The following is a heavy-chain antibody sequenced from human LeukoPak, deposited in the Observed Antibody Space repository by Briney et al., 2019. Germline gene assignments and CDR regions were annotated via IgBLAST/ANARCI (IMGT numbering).Heavy chain of an antibody. CDR2: INTGNSEF. J-gene: IGHJ4*02. CDR1: GYSFTDFH. V-gene: IGHV1-2*02. CDR3: ARDAQYSFGYPTYDF. D-gene: IGHD5-18*01. Sequence: ASVKVSCKASGYSFTDFHLHWVRHAPGQGLEWMGVINTGNSEFKFAQKFQGRATMTRDTSISTVYMDLTGLSPDDTAVYYCARDAQYSFGYPTYDFWGQGTLVAVSS.